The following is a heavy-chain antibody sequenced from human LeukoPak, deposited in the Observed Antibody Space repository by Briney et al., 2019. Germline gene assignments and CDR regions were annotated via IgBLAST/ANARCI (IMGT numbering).Heavy chain of an antibody. D-gene: IGHD3-22*01. J-gene: IGHJ6*03. CDR3: ASEGNYDSSGYSRYNYYYMDV. CDR2: IIPAFGTA. V-gene: IGHV1-69*05. CDR1: GGTFSSYS. Sequence: SVKVSCKASGGTFSSYSISWVRQASGQGLEWMGGIIPAFGTAHYAQKFQGRVTFTTDESTTTAYMELRSLRSEDTAVYYCASEGNYDSSGYSRYNYYYMDVWGKGTAVTVSS.